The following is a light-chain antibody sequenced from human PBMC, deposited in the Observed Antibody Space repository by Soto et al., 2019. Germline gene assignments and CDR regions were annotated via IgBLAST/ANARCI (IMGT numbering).Light chain of an antibody. Sequence: QSALTQPRSVSGSPGQSVTISCTGTSSDVGGYNYVSWYQQHPGKAPNLMIYDVSKRPSGGPDRFSGSKSGNTASLTISGRQAEEDADYYCCSYAGSYTVVFGGGTKLTVL. CDR2: DVS. V-gene: IGLV2-11*01. CDR3: CSYAGSYTVV. J-gene: IGLJ2*01. CDR1: SSDVGGYNY.